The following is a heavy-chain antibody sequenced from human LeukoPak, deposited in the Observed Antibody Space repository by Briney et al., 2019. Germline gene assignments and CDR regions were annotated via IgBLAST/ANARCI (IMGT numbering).Heavy chain of an antibody. CDR1: GGSISSSSYY. V-gene: IGHV4-39*07. CDR2: IYYSGST. Sequence: SETLSLTCTVSGGSISSSSYYWGWIRQPPGKGLEWIGNIYYSGSTSYTPSLTSRVTISVDTSKNQFSLKLSSVTAADTAVYYCARGLVVVAARYYYYYMDVWGKGTTVTVSS. D-gene: IGHD2-15*01. J-gene: IGHJ6*03. CDR3: ARGLVVVAARYYYYYMDV.